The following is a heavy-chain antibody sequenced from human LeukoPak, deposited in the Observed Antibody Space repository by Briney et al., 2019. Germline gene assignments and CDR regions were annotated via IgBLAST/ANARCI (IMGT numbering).Heavy chain of an antibody. V-gene: IGHV3-21*01. Sequence: GGSLRLSCAASGVTFSGYSMNWVRRAPGMGLEWVSSISTSSSYIYYADSVKGRFTISGDNAKNSLYLQMNSLRAEDTAVYYCAREYSGYGDFDYWGQGTLVTVSS. J-gene: IGHJ4*02. D-gene: IGHD5-12*01. CDR3: AREYSGYGDFDY. CDR2: ISTSSSYI. CDR1: GVTFSGYS.